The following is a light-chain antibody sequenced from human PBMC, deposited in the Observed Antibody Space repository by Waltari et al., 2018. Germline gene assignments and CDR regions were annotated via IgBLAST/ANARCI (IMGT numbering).Light chain of an antibody. V-gene: IGKV3-15*01. CDR1: QSISIY. CDR3: QQYYDGRT. J-gene: IGKJ2*01. CDR2: HAS. Sequence: EIVMTQSPANLSVSPGERATLSCRASQSISIYLAWFQQKPGQAPRPPVYHASTRATGIPARLSGRGSGTEFTLTISSLQSEDFAVYYCQQYYDGRTFGQGTKLEIK.